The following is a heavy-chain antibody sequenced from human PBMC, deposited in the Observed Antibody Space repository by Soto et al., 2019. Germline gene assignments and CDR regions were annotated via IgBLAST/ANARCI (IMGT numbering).Heavy chain of an antibody. J-gene: IGHJ4*02. Sequence: ASWKVSCKVSVYKFTSYGIGCVRQAPGQGLEWMGWISAYNGNTNSAQKLQGRVTMTTDTSTSTAYMELRSLRPDDTAVYYCARGGGITFGGVIVIPDYWGQGTLVTVSS. V-gene: IGHV1-18*01. CDR3: ARGGGITFGGVIVIPDY. D-gene: IGHD3-16*02. CDR1: VYKFTSYG. CDR2: ISAYNGNT.